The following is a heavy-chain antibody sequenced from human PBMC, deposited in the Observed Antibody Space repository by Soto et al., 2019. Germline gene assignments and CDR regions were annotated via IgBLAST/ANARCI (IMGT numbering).Heavy chain of an antibody. CDR1: GFTFSSYA. Sequence: GGSLRLSCGASGFTFSSYAMHWFRQAPGKGLEWVAVISYDGSNKYYADSVKGRFTISRDNSKNTLYLQMNSLRAEDTAVYYCARDRGRGYSYGYHAFDIWGQGTMVTVSS. V-gene: IGHV3-30-3*01. J-gene: IGHJ3*02. CDR2: ISYDGSNK. D-gene: IGHD5-18*01. CDR3: ARDRGRGYSYGYHAFDI.